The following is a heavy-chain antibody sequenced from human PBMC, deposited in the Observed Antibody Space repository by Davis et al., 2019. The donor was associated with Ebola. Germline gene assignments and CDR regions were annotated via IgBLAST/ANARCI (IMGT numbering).Heavy chain of an antibody. D-gene: IGHD1/OR15-1a*01. CDR2: IKEDGSEK. V-gene: IGHV3-7*01. Sequence: GESLKISCAASGFTFSSYAMSWVRQAPGKGLEWVANIKEDGSEKYYVDSVKGRFTISSDNAKNSLYLQMNSLRVEDTAMYYCAREMRGTADSHWGQGTLVTVSS. CDR1: GFTFSSYA. J-gene: IGHJ4*02. CDR3: AREMRGTADSH.